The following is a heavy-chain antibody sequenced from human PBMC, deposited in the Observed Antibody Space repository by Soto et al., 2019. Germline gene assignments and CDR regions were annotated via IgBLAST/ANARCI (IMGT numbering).Heavy chain of an antibody. Sequence: QPPGKGLDLIVEINHSGSTNYNPSLKSRVTISVDTSKNQFSLKLSSVTAADTAVYYCARETPNIVVVPAAIRDYYYYGMDVWGQGTTVTVSS. CDR3: ARETPNIVVVPAAIRDYYYYGMDV. CDR2: INHSGST. D-gene: IGHD2-2*02. J-gene: IGHJ6*02. V-gene: IGHV4-34*01.